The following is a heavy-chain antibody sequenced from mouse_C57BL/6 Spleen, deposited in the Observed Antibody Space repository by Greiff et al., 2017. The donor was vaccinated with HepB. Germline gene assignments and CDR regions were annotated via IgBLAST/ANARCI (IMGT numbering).Heavy chain of an antibody. D-gene: IGHD4-1*01. CDR1: GYSITSGYY. J-gene: IGHJ2*01. CDR3: ARDRLGRRGYFDY. CDR2: ISYDGSN. Sequence: DVKLQESGPGLVKPSQSLSLTCSVTGYSITSGYYWNWIRQFPGNKLEWMGYISYDGSNNYNPSLKNRTSITPDTSKNQFFLKLNSVTTEDTATYYCARDRLGRRGYFDYWGQGTTLTVSS. V-gene: IGHV3-6*01.